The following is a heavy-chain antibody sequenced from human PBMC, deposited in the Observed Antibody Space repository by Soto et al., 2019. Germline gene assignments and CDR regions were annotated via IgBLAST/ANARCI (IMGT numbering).Heavy chain of an antibody. Sequence: QVQLVQSGAEVKKPGSSVKVSCKASGGTFSSYSINWVRQAPGQGLEWMGEIIPIFGTANYAQKFQGRVTITADESTSTAYMGLSSLRSEDTAVYYCARDGGRHSGGIDYGGQGSLFTVSS. D-gene: IGHD1-26*01. J-gene: IGHJ4*02. CDR2: IIPIFGTA. CDR3: ARDGGRHSGGIDY. V-gene: IGHV1-69*01. CDR1: GGTFSSYS.